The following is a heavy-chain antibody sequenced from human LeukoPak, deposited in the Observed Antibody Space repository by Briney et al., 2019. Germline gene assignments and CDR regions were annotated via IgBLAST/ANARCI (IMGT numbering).Heavy chain of an antibody. V-gene: IGHV3-30-3*01. CDR3: AREVRGEPNFDY. CDR2: ISYDGSNN. CDR1: GFTFSRYA. J-gene: IGHJ4*02. D-gene: IGHD3-10*01. Sequence: RESLRLSCAASGFTFSRYAMHWVRQAPGKGLDWVAVISYDGSNNIYADSVKGRFTISRDNSKNTLYLQMNSLRAEDTTVYYCAREVRGEPNFDYWGQETLVSVSS.